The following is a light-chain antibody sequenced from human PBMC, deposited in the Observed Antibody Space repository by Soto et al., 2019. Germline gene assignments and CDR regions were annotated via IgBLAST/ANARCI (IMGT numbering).Light chain of an antibody. CDR3: QQYTYSPWT. CDR1: QSVSSGY. Sequence: EVVLTQSPGTLSLSPGERATLSCRASQSVSSGYLGWYQQKPGQAPRLLIYGASSRATGIPDRFSGSGSGTDFTLTISRREPEDCAVYFCQQYTYSPWTFGQGTKVEIK. CDR2: GAS. V-gene: IGKV3-20*01. J-gene: IGKJ1*01.